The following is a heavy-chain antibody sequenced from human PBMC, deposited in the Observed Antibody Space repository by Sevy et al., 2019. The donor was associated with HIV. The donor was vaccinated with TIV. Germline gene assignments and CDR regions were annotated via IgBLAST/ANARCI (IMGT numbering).Heavy chain of an antibody. V-gene: IGHV1-2*02. Sequence: AAVKVSCKASGYTFTRYYMHWVRQAPGQGLERMGWINPNSRATNYAQKFQGRVTMTRDTSITTAYMELSRLTSDDTAVYYCTVDRALLRPEYFFDYWGQGTMVTVSS. D-gene: IGHD2-21*01. CDR1: GYTFTRYY. CDR3: TVDRALLRPEYFFDY. J-gene: IGHJ4*02. CDR2: INPNSRAT.